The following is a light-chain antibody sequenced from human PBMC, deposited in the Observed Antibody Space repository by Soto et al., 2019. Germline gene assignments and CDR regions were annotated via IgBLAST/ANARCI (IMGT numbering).Light chain of an antibody. Sequence: DIQLTQSPSSLSASLGDSITITCRASETISTFLNWYQVQPGKAPRLLVYGASYLQVGVPVRFRGSGSGTFFTLTIDNLQREDLASYFCQQFFSAVLTFGGGTRVDI. CDR3: QQFFSAVLT. CDR2: GAS. J-gene: IGKJ4*01. CDR1: ETISTF. V-gene: IGKV1-39*01.